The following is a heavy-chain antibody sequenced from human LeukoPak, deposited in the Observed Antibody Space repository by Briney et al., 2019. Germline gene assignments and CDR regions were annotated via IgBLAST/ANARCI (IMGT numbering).Heavy chain of an antibody. CDR1: GYTFTSYY. V-gene: IGHV1-46*01. Sequence: GASVKVSCKASGYTFTSYYMHWVRQAPGQGLEWMGIINPSGGSTSYAQKFQGRVTMTRDTSTSTAYMELRSLRSDDTAVYYCASHKYCSSSSCYAFDIWGQGTMVTVPS. CDR2: INPSGGST. CDR3: ASHKYCSSSSCYAFDI. J-gene: IGHJ3*02. D-gene: IGHD2-2*01.